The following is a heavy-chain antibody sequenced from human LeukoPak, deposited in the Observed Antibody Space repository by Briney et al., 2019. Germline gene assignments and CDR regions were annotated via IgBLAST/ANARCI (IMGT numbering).Heavy chain of an antibody. CDR3: ARQYCGGGDCLGENFDF. D-gene: IGHD2-21*02. CDR2: IYTSGST. V-gene: IGHV4-4*07. CDR1: GGSISSYY. J-gene: IGHJ4*02. Sequence: SETLSLTCTVSGGSISSYYWSWIRQPAGKGLEWIGRIYTSGSTYYNPSLKSRLTISVDTSKNQFSLKLSSVTAADTAVYYCARQYCGGGDCLGENFDFWGQGTMVTVSS.